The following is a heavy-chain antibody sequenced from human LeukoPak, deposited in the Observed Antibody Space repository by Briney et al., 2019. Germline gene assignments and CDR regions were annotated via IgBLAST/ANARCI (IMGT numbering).Heavy chain of an antibody. V-gene: IGHV3-11*06. CDR1: GFTFSDYY. CDR3: ARMVWNYVVFDY. CDR2: ISSSSSYT. D-gene: IGHD1-7*01. Sequence: PGGSLRLSCAASGFTFSDYYMSWIRQAPGKGLEWVSYISSSSSYTNYADSVKGRFTISRDNAKNSLYLRMNSLRAEDTAVYYCARMVWNYVVFDYWGQGTLVTVSS. J-gene: IGHJ4*02.